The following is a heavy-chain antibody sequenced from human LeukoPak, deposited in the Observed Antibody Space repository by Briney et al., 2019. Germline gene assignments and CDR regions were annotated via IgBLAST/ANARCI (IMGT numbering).Heavy chain of an antibody. CDR2: INHSGST. V-gene: IGHV4-34*01. CDR3: ARGDIVVVVAATGGNNWFDP. D-gene: IGHD2-15*01. Sequence: SETLSLTCAVYGGSFSGYYWSWIRQPPGKGLEWIREINHSGSTNYNPSLKSRVTISVDTSKNQFSLKLSSVTAADTAVYYCARGDIVVVVAATGGNNWFDPWGQGTLVTVSS. CDR1: GGSFSGYY. J-gene: IGHJ5*02.